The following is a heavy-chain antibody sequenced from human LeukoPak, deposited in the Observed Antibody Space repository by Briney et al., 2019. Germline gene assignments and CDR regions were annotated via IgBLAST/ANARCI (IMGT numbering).Heavy chain of an antibody. D-gene: IGHD3-10*01. CDR1: GFTFSNYG. V-gene: IGHV3-30*02. CDR2: IRYDGSNK. CDR3: AKSYGSGSYYVPFDY. J-gene: IGHJ4*02. Sequence: GGSLRLSCAASGFTFSNYGMHWVRQAPGKGLEWVAFIRYDGSNKYYADSVKGRFTISRDNSKNTLYLQMNSLRAEDTAVYYCAKSYGSGSYYVPFDYWGQGTLVTVSS.